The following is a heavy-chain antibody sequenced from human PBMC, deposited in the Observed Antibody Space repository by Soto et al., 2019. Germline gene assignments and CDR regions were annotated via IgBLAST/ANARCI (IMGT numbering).Heavy chain of an antibody. J-gene: IGHJ4*02. CDR1: GDSISSSVW. V-gene: IGHV4-4*02. CDR2: VFHTGNT. Sequence: PSETLSLTCAVSGDSISSSVWWTWVRQPPGKGLEWNGEVFHTGNTNYNPSLKSRVTMSVDKSTNEFSLKVTSVAAADTAIYYCARKALVRFDYWGQGALVTVSS. CDR3: ARKALVRFDY.